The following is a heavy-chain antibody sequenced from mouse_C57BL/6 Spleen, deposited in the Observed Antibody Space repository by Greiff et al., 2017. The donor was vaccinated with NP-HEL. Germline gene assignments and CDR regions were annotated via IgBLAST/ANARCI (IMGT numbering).Heavy chain of an antibody. V-gene: IGHV14-4*01. D-gene: IGHD1-1*01. CDR1: GFDINDDY. Sequence: VQLQQSGAELVRPGASVKLSCTASGFDINDDYMHWVKQRPEQGLEWIGWIDPENGDTEYASKFQGKATITADTSSNTAYLQLSSLTSEDTAVYYCSPTVGAMDYWGQGTSVTVSS. J-gene: IGHJ4*01. CDR3: SPTVGAMDY. CDR2: IDPENGDT.